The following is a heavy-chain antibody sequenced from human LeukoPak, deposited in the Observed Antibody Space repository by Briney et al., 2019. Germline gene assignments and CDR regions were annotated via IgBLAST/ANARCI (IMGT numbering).Heavy chain of an antibody. D-gene: IGHD3-16*02. CDR3: ARRDYDYVWGSYRAFDI. CDR2: INHSRST. Sequence: SETLSLTCAVYGGSFSGYYWSWIRQPPGKGLEWIGEINHSRSTNYNPSLKSRVPISVDTSKNQFSLKLSSVTAADTAVYYCARRDYDYVWGSYRAFDIWGQGTMVTVSS. CDR1: GGSFSGYY. J-gene: IGHJ3*02. V-gene: IGHV4-34*01.